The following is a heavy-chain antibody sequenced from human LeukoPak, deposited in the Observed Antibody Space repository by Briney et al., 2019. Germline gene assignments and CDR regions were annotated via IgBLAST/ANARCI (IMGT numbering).Heavy chain of an antibody. J-gene: IGHJ4*02. CDR2: IKSITDGGTT. V-gene: IGHV3-15*01. CDR3: ATNDLRISDD. CDR1: GLTFSNYW. Sequence: PGGSLRLSCVASGLTFSNYWMTWVRQAPGKGLEWVGRIKSITDGGTTDYAAVVEGRFTISRDDSKNTLHLQMNSLKAEDTAVYYCATNDLRISDDWGQGTLVTVS. D-gene: IGHD3-16*01.